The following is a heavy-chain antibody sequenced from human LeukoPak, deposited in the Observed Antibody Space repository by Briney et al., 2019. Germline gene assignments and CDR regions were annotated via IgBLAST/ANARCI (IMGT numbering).Heavy chain of an antibody. D-gene: IGHD6-13*01. V-gene: IGHV4-59*01. Sequence: PSETLSLTCTVSGGSISSYYWSWIRQPPGKGLEWIGYIYYSGSTNYNPSLKSRVTISVDTSKNQFSLKLSSVTAADTAVYYCARVFGGIAAAGYYYYHGMDVWGQGTTVTVSS. J-gene: IGHJ6*02. CDR3: ARVFGGIAAAGYYYYHGMDV. CDR2: IYYSGST. CDR1: GGSISSYY.